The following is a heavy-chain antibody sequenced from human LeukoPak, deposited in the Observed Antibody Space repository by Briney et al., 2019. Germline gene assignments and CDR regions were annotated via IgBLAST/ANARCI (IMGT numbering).Heavy chain of an antibody. CDR2: ISSSGSSI. J-gene: IGHJ5*02. D-gene: IGHD3-3*01. Sequence: GGSLRLSCAASGLTFSDYYLSWIRQAPGKGLEWVSYISSSGSSIYYADSVKGRFTISRDNGKNSLYLQMNSLRAEDTAVYYCARDFWSGFYTPYNWFDPWGQGTLVTVSS. CDR1: GLTFSDYY. V-gene: IGHV3-11*01. CDR3: ARDFWSGFYTPYNWFDP.